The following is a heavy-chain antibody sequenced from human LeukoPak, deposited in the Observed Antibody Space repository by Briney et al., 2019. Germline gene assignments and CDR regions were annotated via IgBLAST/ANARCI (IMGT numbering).Heavy chain of an antibody. Sequence: GGSLRLSCAAPGFTFSSYSMNWVRQAPGKGLEWVSSIISSSSYIYYADSVRGRFTISRDNAKNSLYLQMNSLRAEDTAVYYCARDGGLLWFGELYYFDYWGQGTLVTVSS. CDR2: IISSSSYI. CDR3: ARDGGLLWFGELYYFDY. D-gene: IGHD3-10*01. J-gene: IGHJ4*02. V-gene: IGHV3-21*01. CDR1: GFTFSSYS.